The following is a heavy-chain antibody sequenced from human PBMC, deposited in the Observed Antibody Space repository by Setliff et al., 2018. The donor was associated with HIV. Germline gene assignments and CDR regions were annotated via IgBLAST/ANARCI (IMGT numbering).Heavy chain of an antibody. CDR1: GGSISSYY. J-gene: IGHJ6*02. CDR3: ARIFGDQGYYYGMDV. V-gene: IGHV4-59*01. CDR2: IYYGGST. D-gene: IGHD3-3*01. Sequence: PSETLSLTCTVSGGSISSYYWSWIRQPPGKGLEWIGYIYYGGSTNYNPSLKSRVTISVDTSKSQFSLKLSSVIAADTAVYYCARIFGDQGYYYGMDVWGQGTTVTVSS.